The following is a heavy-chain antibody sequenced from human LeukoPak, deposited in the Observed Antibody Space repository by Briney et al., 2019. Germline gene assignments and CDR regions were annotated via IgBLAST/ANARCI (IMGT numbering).Heavy chain of an antibody. CDR3: ARVWGPYYYGSGSYSRTNWFDP. CDR1: GGSISSYY. Sequence: SETLSLTCTVSGGSISSYYWSWIRQPPGKGLEWIGYIYYSGSTNYNPSLKSRVTISVDTSKNQFSLKLSSVTAADTAVYYCARVWGPYYYGSGSYSRTNWFDPWGQGTLVTVSS. V-gene: IGHV4-59*01. D-gene: IGHD3-10*01. J-gene: IGHJ5*02. CDR2: IYYSGST.